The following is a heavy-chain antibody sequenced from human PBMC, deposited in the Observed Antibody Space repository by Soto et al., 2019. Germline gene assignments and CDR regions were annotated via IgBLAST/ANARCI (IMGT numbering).Heavy chain of an antibody. CDR3: AHPRGYGVFDAYDI. CDR1: GFTSSTYA. Sequence: SGGSLRLSCAASGFTSSTYAMNWVRQAPGKGLEWVSAIGGSGDSTYYAGSVKGRFTISRDNSINMLYLQMNSLRTEDTAVYYCAHPRGYGVFDAYDIWGQGAMVTVSS. J-gene: IGHJ3*02. D-gene: IGHD4-17*01. V-gene: IGHV3-23*01. CDR2: IGGSGDST.